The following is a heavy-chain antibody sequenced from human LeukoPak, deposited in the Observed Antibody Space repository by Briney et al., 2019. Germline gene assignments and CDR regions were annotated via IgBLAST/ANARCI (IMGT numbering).Heavy chain of an antibody. CDR1: GYTFTGYY. CDR3: ASPPPTDGGLDI. J-gene: IGHJ3*02. D-gene: IGHD3-16*01. V-gene: IGHV1-2*02. Sequence: ASVTVSCKASGYTFTGYYMNWVRQAPGQGVEWMGWINPNRGGTNYAQKFQGRVTITRDTSISTAYMELSSLRSDDMAVYYCASPPPTDGGLDIWGQGTMVTVSS. CDR2: INPNRGGT.